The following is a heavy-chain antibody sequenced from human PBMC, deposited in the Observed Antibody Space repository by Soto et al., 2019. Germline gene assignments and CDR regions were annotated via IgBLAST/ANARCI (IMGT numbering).Heavy chain of an antibody. CDR2: IFYSGAT. CDR3: MSNNGAYSYDRSY. J-gene: IGHJ4*02. D-gene: IGHD3-22*01. V-gene: IGHV4-30-4*08. CDR1: RDSINNDDHF. Sequence: PSETLSLTCTVSRDSINNDDHFWTWVRQRPGQGLEWIGYIFYSGATYYNPSLKARVTISIDKSRKYFSLDLSSVTAADTAVYYCMSNNGAYSYDRSYWGQGTLVTVSS.